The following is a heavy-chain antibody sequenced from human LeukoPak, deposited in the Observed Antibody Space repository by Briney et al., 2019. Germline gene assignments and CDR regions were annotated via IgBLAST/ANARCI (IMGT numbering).Heavy chain of an antibody. J-gene: IGHJ4*02. Sequence: ASVKVSCKASGYTFTGYYMHWVRQAPGQGLEWMGWINPNSGGTNYAQKFQGRVTMTRDTSISTAYMELSRLRSDDTAVYYCARGATIRGFYFDCWGQGTLVTVSS. V-gene: IGHV1-2*02. D-gene: IGHD5-12*01. CDR3: ARGATIRGFYFDC. CDR2: INPNSGGT. CDR1: GYTFTGYY.